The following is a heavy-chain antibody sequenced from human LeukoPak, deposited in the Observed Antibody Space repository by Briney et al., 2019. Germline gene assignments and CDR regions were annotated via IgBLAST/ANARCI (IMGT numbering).Heavy chain of an antibody. CDR1: GGSISSSSYY. V-gene: IGHV4-39*07. Sequence: SETLSLTCTVSGGSISSSSYYWGWIRQPPGKGLEWIGSIYYSGSTYYNPSLKSRVTISVDTSKNQFSLKLSSVTAADTAVYYCARGAYSTTYSYYYMDVWGKGTTVTVSS. J-gene: IGHJ6*03. CDR2: IYYSGST. CDR3: ARGAYSTTYSYYYMDV. D-gene: IGHD6-13*01.